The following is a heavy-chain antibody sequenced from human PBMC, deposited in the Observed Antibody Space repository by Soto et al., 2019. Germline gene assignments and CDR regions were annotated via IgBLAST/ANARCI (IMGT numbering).Heavy chain of an antibody. CDR1: GFTFSSFA. CDR3: AKVDGFLWFELDS. D-gene: IGHD3-10*01. Sequence: EVQLLESGGGLVQPGGSLRLSCAASGFTFSSFAMSWVHQAPGKGLEWVSAISASGDGTYYADSVKGRFTISRDNSKNTLYLQMSSLRAEDTAVYYCAKVDGFLWFELDSWGQGTLVTVSP. J-gene: IGHJ4*02. CDR2: ISASGDGT. V-gene: IGHV3-23*01.